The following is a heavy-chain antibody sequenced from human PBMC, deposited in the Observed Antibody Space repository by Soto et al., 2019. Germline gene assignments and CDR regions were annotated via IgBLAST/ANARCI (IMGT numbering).Heavy chain of an antibody. Sequence: PSETLSLTCTVSGGSISSGDYYWSWIRQPPGKGLEWIGYIYYSGSTYYNPSPKSRVTISVDTSKNQFSLKLSSVTAADTAVYYCARVLDSSGYYDHITLFDYWGQGTLVTVSS. J-gene: IGHJ4*02. D-gene: IGHD3-22*01. CDR2: IYYSGST. CDR3: ARVLDSSGYYDHITLFDY. V-gene: IGHV4-30-4*01. CDR1: GGSISSGDYY.